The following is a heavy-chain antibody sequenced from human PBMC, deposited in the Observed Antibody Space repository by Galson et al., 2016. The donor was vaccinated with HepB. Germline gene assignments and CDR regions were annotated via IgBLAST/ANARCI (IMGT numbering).Heavy chain of an antibody. CDR2: MNPKSGNT. V-gene: IGHV1-8*01. CDR3: AREIPRKQLWLRFGYFDS. D-gene: IGHD5-18*01. J-gene: IGHJ4*02. Sequence: SVKVSCKASGYTFTSSDINWVRLATGQGLEWMGWMNPKSGNTGYAQKFQGRVTMTRDTSISTAYMELSSLRSEDTAVYYCAREIPRKQLWLRFGYFDSWGQGTLVTVSS. CDR1: GYTFTSSD.